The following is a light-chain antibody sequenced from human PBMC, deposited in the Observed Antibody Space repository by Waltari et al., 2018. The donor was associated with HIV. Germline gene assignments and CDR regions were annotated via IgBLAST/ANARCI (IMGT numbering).Light chain of an antibody. V-gene: IGKV4-1*01. CDR2: WAS. CDR1: QSVLYSSNNKTY. Sequence: DLVMTQSPDSLAVSLGARATINCRSSQSVLYSSNNKTYLAWFQQKPGQPPKLLIYWASTRESGVPDRFSGSGSGTDFTLSISGLQAEDVAVYYCQQYYTTPRTFGQGTKVEIK. CDR3: QQYYTTPRT. J-gene: IGKJ1*01.